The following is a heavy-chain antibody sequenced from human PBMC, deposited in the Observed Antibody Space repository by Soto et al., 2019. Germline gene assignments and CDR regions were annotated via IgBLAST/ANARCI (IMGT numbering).Heavy chain of an antibody. CDR1: GFTFRGYW. CDR2: INSDGTTT. V-gene: IGHV3-74*01. J-gene: IGHJ6*02. CDR3: THCRGESCHGGYFGMDV. Sequence: PGGSLRLSCGGSGFTFRGYWMHWVRQSPGKGLVWVSRINSDGTTTAYADSVKGRFTISRDNSKNTLSLQMTSLRADDTAVYYCTHCRGESCHGGYFGMDVWGHGTTVTVSS. D-gene: IGHD2-15*01.